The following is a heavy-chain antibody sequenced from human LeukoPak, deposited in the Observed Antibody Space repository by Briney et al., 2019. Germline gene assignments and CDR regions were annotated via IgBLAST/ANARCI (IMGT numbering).Heavy chain of an antibody. Sequence: PGGSLRLSCAASGFTFSSNYMSWVRQAPGKGLEWVSVIYSGGSTYYADSVKGRFTISRHNSKNTLYLQMNSLRAEDTAVYYCARQTDRIAVAGTVAFDIWGQGTMVTVSS. V-gene: IGHV3-53*04. J-gene: IGHJ3*02. CDR1: GFTFSSNY. D-gene: IGHD6-19*01. CDR2: IYSGGST. CDR3: ARQTDRIAVAGTVAFDI.